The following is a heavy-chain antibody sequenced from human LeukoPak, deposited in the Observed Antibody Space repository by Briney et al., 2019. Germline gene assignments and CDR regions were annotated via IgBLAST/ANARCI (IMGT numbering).Heavy chain of an antibody. CDR1: GFTFSSYA. V-gene: IGHV3-23*01. CDR3: AKDHRITMVRGVIPGGDGYYYYMDV. J-gene: IGHJ6*03. CDR2: ISGSGGST. D-gene: IGHD3-10*01. Sequence: GGSLRLSCAASGFTFSSYAMSWVRQAPGKGLEWVSAISGSGGSTYYADSVKGRFTISRDNSKNTLYLQMNSLRAEDTAVYYCAKDHRITMVRGVIPGGDGYYYYMDVWGKGTTVTVSS.